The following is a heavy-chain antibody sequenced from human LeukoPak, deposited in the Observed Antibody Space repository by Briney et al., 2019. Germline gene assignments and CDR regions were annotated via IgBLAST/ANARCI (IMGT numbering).Heavy chain of an antibody. D-gene: IGHD1-26*01. CDR1: GFTFSSYS. CDR2: ISSSSSYI. V-gene: IGHV3-21*01. J-gene: IGHJ4*02. Sequence: GGSLRLSCAASGFTFSSYSMTWVRQAPGKGLEWVSSISSSSSYIYYADSVKGRFTISRDNAKNSLYLQMNSLRAEDTAVYYCARLGKGATYIYWGQGTLVTVSS. CDR3: ARLGKGATYIY.